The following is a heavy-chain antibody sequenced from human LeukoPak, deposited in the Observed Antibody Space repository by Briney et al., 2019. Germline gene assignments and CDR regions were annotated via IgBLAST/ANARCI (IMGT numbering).Heavy chain of an antibody. CDR1: GGCISSGSYY. J-gene: IGHJ4*02. V-gene: IGHV4-61*02. CDR3: ASGGESKFDY. D-gene: IGHD3-16*01. CDR2: IYTSGST. Sequence: PSETLSLTCTVSGGCISSGSYYWSWIRQPAGKGLEWIGRIYTSGSTNYNPSLKSRVTISVDTSKNQFSLKLSSVTAADTAVYYCASGGESKFDYWGQGTLVTVSS.